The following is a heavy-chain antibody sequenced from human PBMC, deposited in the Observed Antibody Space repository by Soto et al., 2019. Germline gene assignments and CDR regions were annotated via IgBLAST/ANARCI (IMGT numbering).Heavy chain of an antibody. D-gene: IGHD6-6*01. CDR2: IYPGDSDT. V-gene: IGHV5-51*01. CDR3: ARNTRFSSSSDWLDP. J-gene: IGHJ5*02. CDR1: GYSFTTYC. Sequence: GXSRKMSCRASGYSFTTYCISWLRQMPGKGLEWMGIIYPGDSDTRYSPSFQGQVTISADNSITTAYLQWSSLKASDTAMYYCARNTRFSSSSDWLDPWGQGTLVTVSS.